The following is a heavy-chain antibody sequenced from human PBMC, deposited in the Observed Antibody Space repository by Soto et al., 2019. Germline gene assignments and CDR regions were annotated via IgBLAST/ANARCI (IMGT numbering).Heavy chain of an antibody. CDR2: ISDYNGNT. CDR1: GYTFTSYG. J-gene: IGHJ6*02. Sequence: ASVKVSCKASGYTFTSYGISWVRQAPGQGLEWMGWISDYNGNTNYAQKLQGRVTMTTDTSTSTAYMELRSLRSDDTAVYYCARDLMSPYVLRYFDWLTHYGMDVWGQGTTVTVSS. V-gene: IGHV1-18*01. D-gene: IGHD3-9*01. CDR3: ARDLMSPYVLRYFDWLTHYGMDV.